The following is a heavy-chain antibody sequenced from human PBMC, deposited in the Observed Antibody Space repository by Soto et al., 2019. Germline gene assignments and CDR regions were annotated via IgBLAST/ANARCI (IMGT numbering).Heavy chain of an antibody. J-gene: IGHJ4*02. Sequence: SETLSLTCAVSGDSVSNENYYWSWIRQPPGKGLEWIGYIYYSGTTNYNSYLKSRLSLSVDMSKNQFSLQLTSVTAADTAVYFCARSQRGRTAFTFDYWGQGALVTVSS. CDR2: IYYSGTT. D-gene: IGHD3-16*01. CDR1: GDSVSNENYY. CDR3: ARSQRGRTAFTFDY. V-gene: IGHV4-61*01.